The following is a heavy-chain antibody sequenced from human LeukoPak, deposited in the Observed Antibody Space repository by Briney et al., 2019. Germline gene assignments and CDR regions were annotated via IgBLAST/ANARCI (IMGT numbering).Heavy chain of an antibody. J-gene: IGHJ4*02. CDR1: GFTFSSYS. D-gene: IGHD6-13*01. CDR3: ARGGRSSIAAAGTSLGFDY. Sequence: GGSLRLSCAASGFTFSSYSMNWVRQAPGKGLEWVSYISSSSSTIYYADSVKGRFTISRDNAKNSLYLQMNSLRAEDTAVYYCARGGRSSIAAAGTSLGFDYWGQGTLVTVSS. V-gene: IGHV3-48*04. CDR2: ISSSSSTI.